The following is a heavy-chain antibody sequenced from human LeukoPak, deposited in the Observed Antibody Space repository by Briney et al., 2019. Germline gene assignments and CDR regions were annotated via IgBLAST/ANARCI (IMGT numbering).Heavy chain of an antibody. CDR2: TNRDGRST. J-gene: IGHJ6*02. V-gene: IGHV3-74*01. CDR1: GVTFSSYL. CDR3: ANALPDYYGMDV. Sequence: GGSLRLSCVASGVTFSSYLMHWVRQIPGKGLVWVSRTNRDGRSTSYADSVKGRFTISRDNAKNTMYLQMNSLRVEDTAVYYCANALPDYYGMDVWGQGTTVTVSS.